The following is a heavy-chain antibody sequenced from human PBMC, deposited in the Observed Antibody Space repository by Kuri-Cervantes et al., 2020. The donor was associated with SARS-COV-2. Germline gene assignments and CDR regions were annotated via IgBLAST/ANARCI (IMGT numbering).Heavy chain of an antibody. CDR2: INPDGSYT. J-gene: IGHJ4*02. D-gene: IGHD1-1*01. CDR3: VRDGDHWNFDY. Sequence: GESLKISCAASGFIFSDYYMSWIRQAPGKGLVWVSRINPDGSYTNNADSVKGRFTLSRDNAKNMLLLQMNSLRAEDTAVYYCVRDGDHWNFDYWGQGTLVTVSS. V-gene: IGHV3-74*01. CDR1: GFIFSDYY.